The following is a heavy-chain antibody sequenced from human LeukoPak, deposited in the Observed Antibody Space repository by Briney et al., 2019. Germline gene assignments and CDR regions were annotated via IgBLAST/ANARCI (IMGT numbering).Heavy chain of an antibody. D-gene: IGHD6-13*01. J-gene: IGHJ4*02. V-gene: IGHV4-34*01. CDR1: GGSFSGYY. Sequence: NASETLSLTCAVYGGSFSGYYWGWIRQPPGKGLEWLGEINHSGSTNYNPSLKSRVNISVDTSKNQFSLKLSSVTAADTAVYYCASGAPLYSSSWYGAYYFDYWGQGTLVSASS. CDR3: ASGAPLYSSSWYGAYYFDY. CDR2: INHSGST.